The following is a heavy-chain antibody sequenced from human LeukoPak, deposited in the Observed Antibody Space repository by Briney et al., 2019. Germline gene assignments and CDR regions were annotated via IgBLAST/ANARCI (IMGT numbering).Heavy chain of an antibody. V-gene: IGHV4-31*03. Sequence: PSETLFLTRTVSGGSISSGGYYWSWIRQHPGKGLEWIGYIYYSGSTYYNPSLKSRVTISVDTSKNQFSLKLSSVTAADTAVYYCARARGVLQTHYYMDVWGKGTTVTVSS. CDR3: ARARGVLQTHYYMDV. D-gene: IGHD3-10*01. CDR2: IYYSGST. J-gene: IGHJ6*03. CDR1: GGSISSGGYY.